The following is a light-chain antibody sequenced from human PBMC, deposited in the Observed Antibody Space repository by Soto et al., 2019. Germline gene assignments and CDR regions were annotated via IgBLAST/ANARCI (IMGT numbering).Light chain of an antibody. J-gene: IGLJ1*01. CDR2: GVT. CDR1: SSDIGGYNY. Sequence: QSVLTQPASVSGSPGQSITISCTGTSSDIGGYNYVSWYQQHPGKAPKLMIYGVTNRPSGVSNRFSGSKSGNTASLTISGLQAKDEADYYCSSYTITSTPYVFRTGTKVTVL. V-gene: IGLV2-14*01. CDR3: SSYTITSTPYV.